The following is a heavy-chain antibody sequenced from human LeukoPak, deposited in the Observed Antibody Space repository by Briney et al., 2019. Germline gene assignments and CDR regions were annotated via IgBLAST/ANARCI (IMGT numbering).Heavy chain of an antibody. V-gene: IGHV4-38-2*02. Sequence: PSETLSLTCAVSGYSISSGYYWGWIQQPPGKVLEWIGTISHSGSTYYNPSLKSRVTISVDTSKNQFSLKLSSVTAADTAVYYCARDHGGTIDYWGQGTLVTVSS. CDR3: ARDHGGTIDY. CDR1: GYSISSGYY. J-gene: IGHJ4*02. D-gene: IGHD4-23*01. CDR2: ISHSGST.